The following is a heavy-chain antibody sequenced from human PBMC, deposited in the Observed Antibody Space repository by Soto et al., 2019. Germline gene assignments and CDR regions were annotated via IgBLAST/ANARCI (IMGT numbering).Heavy chain of an antibody. CDR3: ARSLTTLTTLFDY. D-gene: IGHD4-4*01. CDR2: INPNGGT. J-gene: IGHJ4*02. CDR1: GYTLTDNY. V-gene: IGHV1-2*02. Sequence: QVQLVQSGAEVKRPGASVKVSCKASGYTLTDNYMHWVREAPGQGLEWMGWINPNGGTNYAQKFQGRVTMTRDTSIITGYMELSRLRSDDTAVYYCARSLTTLTTLFDYWGQGTLVTVSS.